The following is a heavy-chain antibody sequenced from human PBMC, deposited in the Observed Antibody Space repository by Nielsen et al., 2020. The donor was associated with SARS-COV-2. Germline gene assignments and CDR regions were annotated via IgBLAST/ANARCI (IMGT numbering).Heavy chain of an antibody. CDR1: GFTFSNYW. CDR2: ISAST. CDR3: ARGLRDYWD. D-gene: IGHD2-8*02. J-gene: IGHJ4*02. Sequence: GESLKISCAASGFTFSNYWMTWVRQAPGKGLEWVSAISASTYYADSVKGRFTISRDNSKNTLYLQMNSLRAEDTAVYYCARGLRDYWDWGQGTLVTVSS. V-gene: IGHV3-23*01.